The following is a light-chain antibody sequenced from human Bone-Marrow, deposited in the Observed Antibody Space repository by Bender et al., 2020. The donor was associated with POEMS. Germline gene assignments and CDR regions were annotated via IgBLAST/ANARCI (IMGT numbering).Light chain of an antibody. V-gene: IGLV2-14*03. CDR1: SSDVGGYNY. CDR3: SSYTNSRTLD. J-gene: IGLJ2*01. CDR2: DVS. Sequence: QSALTQPASVSASPGQSITISCTGTSSDVGGYNYVSWYQQHPGKAPKLVIYDVSNRPSGVSNRFSGSKSGNTASLSISGLQAEDEADYYCSSYTNSRTLDFGGGTKLTVL.